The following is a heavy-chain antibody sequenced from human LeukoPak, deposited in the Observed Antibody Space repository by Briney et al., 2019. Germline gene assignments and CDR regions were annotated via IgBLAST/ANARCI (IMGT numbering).Heavy chain of an antibody. Sequence: GGSLRLSCAASGFTFSHSAMSWVRQAPGKGLEWISTISGSGSDTNYADSVKGRFTISRDNAKNSLYLQMNTLRADDTAVYYCARTRFGGGFGELLLYFDYWGQGTLVTVSS. J-gene: IGHJ4*02. CDR1: GFTFSHSA. CDR3: ARTRFGGGFGELLLYFDY. D-gene: IGHD3-10*01. V-gene: IGHV3-11*06. CDR2: ISGSGSDT.